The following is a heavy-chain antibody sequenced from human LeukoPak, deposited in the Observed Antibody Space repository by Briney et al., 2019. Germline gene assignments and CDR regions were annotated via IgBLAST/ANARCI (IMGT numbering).Heavy chain of an antibody. CDR2: IKQDGSEK. CDR3: ARDPTTDVYFDY. CDR1: GFTFSSYW. D-gene: IGHD4-17*01. J-gene: IGHJ4*02. Sequence: GGSLRLSCAAFGFTFSSYWMSWVRQAPGKGLEWVANIKQDGSEKYYVDSVKGRFTISRDNAKNSLYLQMNSLRAEDTAVYYCARDPTTDVYFDYWGQGTLVTVSS. V-gene: IGHV3-7*01.